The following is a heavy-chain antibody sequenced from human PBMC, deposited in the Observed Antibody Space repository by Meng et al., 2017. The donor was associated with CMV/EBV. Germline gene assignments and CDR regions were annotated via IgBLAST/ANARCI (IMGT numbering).Heavy chain of an antibody. D-gene: IGHD6-19*01. Sequence: LVRSGAEMKKLWASVKVSCTTSGFTFSDYVIHWVRQAPGQGLEWMGWVNSNNDATNYARKFQGRVSMTRDTSISTAHMELSRLMSDDTAVYYCVRSSGWSLFDYWGQGTLVTVSS. CDR3: VRSSGWSLFDY. J-gene: IGHJ4*02. CDR1: GFTFSDYV. CDR2: VNSNNDAT. V-gene: IGHV1-2*02.